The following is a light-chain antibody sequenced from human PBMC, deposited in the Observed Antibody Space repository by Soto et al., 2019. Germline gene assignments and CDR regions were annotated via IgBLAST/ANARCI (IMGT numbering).Light chain of an antibody. Sequence: EIVLTQSPGTLSLSPGERATLSCRASQSVSSSYLAWYQQKPGQAPRLLIYGASSRATGIPDRFSGSGSGTDFTLTTSRLEPEDFAVYYCQQYGISPFTFGPGTKVDIK. V-gene: IGKV3-20*01. CDR2: GAS. J-gene: IGKJ3*01. CDR1: QSVSSSY. CDR3: QQYGISPFT.